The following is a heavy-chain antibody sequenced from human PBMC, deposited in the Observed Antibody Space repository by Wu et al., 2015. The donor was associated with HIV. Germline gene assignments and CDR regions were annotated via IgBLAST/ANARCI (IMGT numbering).Heavy chain of an antibody. CDR3: ARWAGGVTYYYYMDV. CDR2: INPDTGDT. D-gene: IGHD3-16*01. CDR1: GYTFTDYY. J-gene: IGHJ6*03. V-gene: IGHV1-2*02. Sequence: LEQSGAQIQKSGASVTVSCKTSGYTFTDYYIHWVRQAPGQGLQWMGYINPDTGDTKYSQNLRVSVTMSRDTSLSTVYMVLTRPRLNDTAVYYCARWAGGVTYYYYMDVWGKGTTVTVSS.